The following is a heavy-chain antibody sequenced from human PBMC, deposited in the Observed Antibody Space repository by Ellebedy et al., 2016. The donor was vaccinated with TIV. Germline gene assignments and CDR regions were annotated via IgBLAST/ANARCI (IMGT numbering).Heavy chain of an antibody. Sequence: SVKVSCXASGGTFSSYAISWVRQAPGQGLEWMGGIIPIFGTANYAQKFQGRVTITADESTSTAYMELRSLRSDDTAVYYCARRFSGLYGMDVWGQGTTVTVSS. CDR2: IIPIFGTA. CDR1: GGTFSSYA. D-gene: IGHD3-10*01. CDR3: ARRFSGLYGMDV. V-gene: IGHV1-69*13. J-gene: IGHJ6*02.